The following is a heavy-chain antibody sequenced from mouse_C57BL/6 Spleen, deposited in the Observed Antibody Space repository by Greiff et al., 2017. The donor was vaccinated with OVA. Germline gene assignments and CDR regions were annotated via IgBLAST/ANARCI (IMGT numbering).Heavy chain of an antibody. Sequence: VQLQESGAELVKPGASVKISCKASGYAFSSYWMNWVKQRPGKGLEWIGQIYPGDGDTNYNGKFKGKATLTADKSSSTAYMQLSSLTSEDSAVYFCALITTVVERYFDVWGTGTTVTVSS. D-gene: IGHD1-1*01. V-gene: IGHV1-80*01. J-gene: IGHJ1*03. CDR2: IYPGDGDT. CDR3: ALITTVVERYFDV. CDR1: GYAFSSYW.